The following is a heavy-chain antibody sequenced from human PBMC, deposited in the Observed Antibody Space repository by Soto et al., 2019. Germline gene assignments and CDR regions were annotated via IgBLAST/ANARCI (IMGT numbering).Heavy chain of an antibody. CDR1: GGSINTYY. Sequence: SETLSLPCTVSGGSINTYYWSWIRQPPGKGLEWIGYIYYSGSDSGSTNYIPSLKSRVTISVDTSKNQFSLRLTSVTAADTAVYFCTRGGGDFWGQGTLVTVSS. CDR2: IYYSGSDSGST. CDR3: TRGGGDF. V-gene: IGHV4-59*01. D-gene: IGHD6-25*01. J-gene: IGHJ4*02.